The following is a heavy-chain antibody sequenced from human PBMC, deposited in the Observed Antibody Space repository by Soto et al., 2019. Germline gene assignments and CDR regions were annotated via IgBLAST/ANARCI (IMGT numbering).Heavy chain of an antibody. CDR2: ISDGSDYI. V-gene: IGHV3-21*01. J-gene: IGHJ4*02. CDR1: GFTFTSYS. CDR3: ARNAEGGSRL. D-gene: IGHD2-2*01. Sequence: EVPLVESGGGLVKPGGSLRLSCVASGFTFTSYSMNWVRQAPGKGLERVSSISDGSDYIVYADSMKGRFTISRDNAKNSLYLEMNSLRAEDAAVYFCARNAEGGSRLWGKGTLVTVSS.